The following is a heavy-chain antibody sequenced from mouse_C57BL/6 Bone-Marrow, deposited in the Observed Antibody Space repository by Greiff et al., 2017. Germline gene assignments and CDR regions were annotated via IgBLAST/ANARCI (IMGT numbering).Heavy chain of an antibody. V-gene: IGHV6-6*01. CDR1: GFTFSDAW. CDR3: TGNYAY. Sequence: DVTLVESGGGLVQPGGSMKLSCAASGFTFSDAWMDWVRQSPEKGLEWVAEIRNKANNHATYYAGSVKGGFTISRDVSKSRVDLQMNCLRAEDTGIYYCTGNYAYWGQGTLVTVSA. D-gene: IGHD2-1*01. CDR2: IRNKANNHAT. J-gene: IGHJ3*01.